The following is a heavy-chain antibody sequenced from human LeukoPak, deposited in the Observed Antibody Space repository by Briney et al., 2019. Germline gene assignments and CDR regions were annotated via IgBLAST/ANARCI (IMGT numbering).Heavy chain of an antibody. V-gene: IGHV3-30*18. Sequence: GRSLRLSCAASGFTFSSYGMHWVCQAPGKGLEWVAVISYDGSNKYYADSVKGRFTISRDNSKNTLYLQMNSLRAEDTAVYYCAKDQVDLGYYYYYGMDVWGKGTTVTVSS. D-gene: IGHD3-9*01. CDR3: AKDQVDLGYYYYYGMDV. CDR2: ISYDGSNK. CDR1: GFTFSSYG. J-gene: IGHJ6*04.